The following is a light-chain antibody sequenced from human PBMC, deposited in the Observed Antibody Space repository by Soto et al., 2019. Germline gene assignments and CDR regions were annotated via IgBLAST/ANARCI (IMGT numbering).Light chain of an antibody. CDR1: QSISSW. CDR3: QQYNSYPYT. J-gene: IGKJ2*01. V-gene: IGKV1-5*03. Sequence: DIQMTQSPSTLSASVGDRVTITCRASQSISSWLAWYQQKPGKAPKLLIYKASSLESGVPPRFSGSGSGTEFTLTISSLQPDDFATYYCQQYNSYPYTFGQRTKLEIK. CDR2: KAS.